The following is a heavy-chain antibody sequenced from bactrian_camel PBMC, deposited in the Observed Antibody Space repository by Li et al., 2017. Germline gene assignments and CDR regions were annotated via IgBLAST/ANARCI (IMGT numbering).Heavy chain of an antibody. CDR3: AADPATCGWVIPFGY. V-gene: IGHV3S53*01. Sequence: HVQLVESGGGSVQAGGSLRLSCVVKQSTYELYCLGWFRQAPGKEREGVAAITIGTPDYVDSVKGRFTISQDRTTGTVYLEMNSLKPEDTAMYYCAADPATCGWVIPFGYWGQGTQVTVS. CDR1: QSTYELYC. D-gene: IGHD5*01. CDR2: ITIGTP. J-gene: IGHJ6*01.